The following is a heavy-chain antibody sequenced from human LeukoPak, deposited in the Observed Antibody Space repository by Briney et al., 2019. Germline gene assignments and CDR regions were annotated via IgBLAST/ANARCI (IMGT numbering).Heavy chain of an antibody. Sequence: KRGESLKISCKGSGYSFTSYWIGWVRQMPGKGLEWMGILYPGDSDTRYSPSFQGHVTISADKSISTAYLQWSSLKASDTAMYYCARLGTGSYCLGYFDYWGQGTLVTVSS. V-gene: IGHV5-51*01. D-gene: IGHD1-26*01. J-gene: IGHJ4*02. CDR1: GYSFTSYW. CDR3: ARLGTGSYCLGYFDY. CDR2: LYPGDSDT.